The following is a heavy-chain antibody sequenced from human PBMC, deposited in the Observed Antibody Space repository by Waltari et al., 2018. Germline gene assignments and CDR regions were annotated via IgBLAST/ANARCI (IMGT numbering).Heavy chain of an antibody. D-gene: IGHD1-1*01. CDR2: MYSGGST. CDR3: ATDRMSTTAFDY. J-gene: IGHJ4*02. V-gene: IGHV3-66*01. CDR1: GFSFTTNY. Sequence: EVQLVQSGGGLVQPGGSLRLSCLVSGFSFTTNYMTWVRQAPGKGCEWVSTMYSGGSTYYADSVKCRLTISRDTSTNMVYLHMTNLGVEDTAVYYCATDRMSTTAFDYWGQGTLVTVSS.